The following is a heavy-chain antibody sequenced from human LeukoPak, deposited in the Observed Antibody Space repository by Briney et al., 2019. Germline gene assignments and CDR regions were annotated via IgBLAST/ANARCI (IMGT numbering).Heavy chain of an antibody. CDR3: AREYYDILTGFYWFGP. CDR1: GFTVSSNY. D-gene: IGHD3-9*01. CDR2: IYSGGST. V-gene: IGHV3-66*02. Sequence: GGSLRLSCAASGFTVSSNYMSWVRQAPGKGLEWVSVIYSGGSTYYADSVKGRFTISRDNSKNTLYLQMNSLRAEDTAVYYCAREYYDILTGFYWFGPWGQGTLVTVSS. J-gene: IGHJ5*02.